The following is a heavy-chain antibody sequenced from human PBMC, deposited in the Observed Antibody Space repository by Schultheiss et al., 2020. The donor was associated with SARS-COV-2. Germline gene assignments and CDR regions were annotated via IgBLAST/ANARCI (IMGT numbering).Heavy chain of an antibody. CDR2: IKQDGSEK. CDR3: AKESYCSSTSCYYYYGMDV. Sequence: GESLKISCAASGFTFSSYGMHWVRQAPGKGLEWVANIKQDGSEKCYVDSVKGRFTISRDNSKNTLYLQMNSLRAEDTAVYYCAKESYCSSTSCYYYYGMDVWGQGTTVTVSS. CDR1: GFTFSSYG. J-gene: IGHJ6*02. V-gene: IGHV3-7*03. D-gene: IGHD2-2*01.